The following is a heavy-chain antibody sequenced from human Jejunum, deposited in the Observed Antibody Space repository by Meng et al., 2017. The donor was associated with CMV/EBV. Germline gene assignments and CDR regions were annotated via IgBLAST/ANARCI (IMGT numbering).Heavy chain of an antibody. D-gene: IGHD3-10*01. V-gene: IGHV3-15*01. CDR1: GFTFTDAW. CDR3: TTDRGVAERPLFDS. CDR2: IKGKKGGGTA. Sequence: SGFTFTDAWMSWVRQAPGKGLEWVAHIKGKKGGGTAHYAAPVKGRFTISRDDSRNMVYLQMNSLKTDDTGTYYCTTDRGVAERPLFDSCGQGTLVTVSS. J-gene: IGHJ4*02.